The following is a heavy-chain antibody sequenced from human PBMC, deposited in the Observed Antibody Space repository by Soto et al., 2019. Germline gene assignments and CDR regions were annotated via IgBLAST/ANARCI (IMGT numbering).Heavy chain of an antibody. V-gene: IGHV3-23*01. CDR1: GFTFSSFA. CDR3: AKNYYFDN. J-gene: IGHJ4*02. Sequence: EVQLLESGGGSIQPGGSLRLSCVASGFTFSSFAMSWVRQAPGKGLEWVSSINRMDGSTYYADSVKGRLTISRDNSKNTLYLQMGSLRAEDTAVYYCAKNYYFDNWGQGTLVIVSS. CDR2: INRMDGST.